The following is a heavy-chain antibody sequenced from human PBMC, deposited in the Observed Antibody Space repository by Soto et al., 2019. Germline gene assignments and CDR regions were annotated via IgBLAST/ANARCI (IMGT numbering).Heavy chain of an antibody. D-gene: IGHD3-3*01. CDR2: ISYDGSNK. Sequence: QVQLVESGGGVVQPGRSLRLSCAASGFTFSSYGMHWVRQAPGKGLEWVAVISYDGSNKYYADSVKGRFPISRENSKNTLYLQMNSLRAEDRAVYYCAKVYYDFCSGYFADVWGKGTTVTVSS. V-gene: IGHV3-30*18. J-gene: IGHJ6*04. CDR3: AKVYYDFCSGYFADV. CDR1: GFTFSSYG.